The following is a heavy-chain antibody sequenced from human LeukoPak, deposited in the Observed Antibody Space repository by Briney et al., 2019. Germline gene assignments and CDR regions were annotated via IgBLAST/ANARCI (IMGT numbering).Heavy chain of an antibody. J-gene: IGHJ5*02. V-gene: IGHV4-59*01. CDR3: ASLTREERITIFGVAPFDP. Sequence: KPSETLSLTCTVSGGSISSYYWSWIRQPPGKGLEWIGYIYYSGSTNYNPSLKSRVTISVDTSKNQFSLKLSSVTAADTAVYYCASLTREERITIFGVAPFDPWGQGTLVTVSS. CDR2: IYYSGST. CDR1: GGSISSYY. D-gene: IGHD3-3*01.